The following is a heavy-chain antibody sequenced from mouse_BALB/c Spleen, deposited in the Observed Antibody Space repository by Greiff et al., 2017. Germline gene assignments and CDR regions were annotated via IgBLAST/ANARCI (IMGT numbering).Heavy chain of an antibody. CDR1: GYTFTSYW. CDR3: ARVRRAMDY. Sequence: VQLQQPGAELVKPGASVKLSCKASGYTFTSYWMHWVKQRPGQGLEWIGEINPSNGRTNYNEKFKSKATLTVDKSSSTAYMQLSSLTSEDSAVYYCARVRRAMDYWGQGTSVTVSS. V-gene: IGHV1S81*02. J-gene: IGHJ4*01. D-gene: IGHD2-14*01. CDR2: INPSNGRT.